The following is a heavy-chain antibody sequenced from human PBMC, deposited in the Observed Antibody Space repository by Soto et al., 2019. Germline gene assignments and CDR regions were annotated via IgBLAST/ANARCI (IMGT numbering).Heavy chain of an antibody. CDR2: IDWDDDK. CDR1: GFSLSTSGMC. V-gene: IGHV2-70*11. D-gene: IGHD1-26*01. CDR3: ARGIVGATISRLYYGMDV. J-gene: IGHJ6*02. Sequence: GSGPTLVNPTQTLTLTCTFSGFSLSTSGMCVSWIRQPPGKALEWLARIDWDDDKYYSTSLKTRLTISKDTSKNQVVLTMTNMDPVDTATYYCARGIVGATISRLYYGMDVWGQGTTVTVSS.